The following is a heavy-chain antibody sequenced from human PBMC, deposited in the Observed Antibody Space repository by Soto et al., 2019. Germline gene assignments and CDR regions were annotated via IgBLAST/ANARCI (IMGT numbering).Heavy chain of an antibody. D-gene: IGHD5-18*01. CDR1: GGSISSSNW. Sequence: QVQLQESGPGLVKPSGTLSLTCAVSGGSISSSNWWRWVRQPPGKGLEWIGEIYHSGSTNYNPSLKSRVTISVDKSKNQFSLKLSSVTAADTAVYYCARDYVDTAMVNNYYYGMDVWGQGTTVTVSS. J-gene: IGHJ6*02. CDR2: IYHSGST. V-gene: IGHV4-4*02. CDR3: ARDYVDTAMVNNYYYGMDV.